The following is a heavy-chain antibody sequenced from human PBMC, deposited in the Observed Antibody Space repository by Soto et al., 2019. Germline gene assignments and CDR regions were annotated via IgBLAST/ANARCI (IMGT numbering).Heavy chain of an antibody. Sequence: TLSLTCTVSGGSISSGGYYWSWIRQHPGKGLEWIGYIYYSGSTYYNPSLKSRVTISVDTSKNQFSLKLSSVTAADTAVYYCARAGNYYGSGSYYSRYFDYWGQGTLVTVSS. CDR3: ARAGNYYGSGSYYSRYFDY. D-gene: IGHD3-10*01. J-gene: IGHJ4*02. V-gene: IGHV4-31*03. CDR2: IYYSGST. CDR1: GGSISSGGYY.